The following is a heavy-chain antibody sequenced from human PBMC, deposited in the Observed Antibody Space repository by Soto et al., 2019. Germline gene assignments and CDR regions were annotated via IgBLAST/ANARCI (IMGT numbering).Heavy chain of an antibody. CDR2: INAGNGNT. J-gene: IGHJ5*02. D-gene: IGHD6-13*01. V-gene: IGHV1-3*01. Sequence: ASVKVSCKASGYTFTSYAMHWVLQAPGQRLEWMGWINAGNGNTKYSQKFQGRVTITRDTSASTAYMELSSLRSEDTAVYYCARDCRGSSWLRHNWFDPWGQGTLVTDS. CDR3: ARDCRGSSWLRHNWFDP. CDR1: GYTFTSYA.